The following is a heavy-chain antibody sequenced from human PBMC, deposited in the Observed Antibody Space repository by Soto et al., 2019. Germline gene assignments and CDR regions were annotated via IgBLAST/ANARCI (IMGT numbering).Heavy chain of an antibody. V-gene: IGHV1-69*01. CDR1: GGTLNNFA. CDR2: IVRLFGTA. Sequence: QVQLVQSGAEVKKPGSSVKVSCKASGGTLNNFAVIWVRQAPGQGLEWMGGIVRLFGTANYAQKFQGRVTITSDESTSTAYMELRNLRSEDTAIYYCAISGNSRVYFDLWGRGTLVTVSS. D-gene: IGHD1-26*01. CDR3: AISGNSRVYFDL. J-gene: IGHJ2*01.